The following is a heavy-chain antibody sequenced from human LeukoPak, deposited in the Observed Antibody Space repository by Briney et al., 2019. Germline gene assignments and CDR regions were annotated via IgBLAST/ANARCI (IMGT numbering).Heavy chain of an antibody. CDR1: GFTFSSYA. Sequence: GRSLRLSCAVSGFTFSSYAMHWVRQAPGKGLEWVAVISYDGSNKYYADSVKGRFTISRDNSKNTLYLQMNSLRAEDTAVYYCARDRKGIIRYYFDYWGQGTLVTVSS. V-gene: IGHV3-30-3*01. CDR3: ARDRKGIIRYYFDY. D-gene: IGHD3-10*01. J-gene: IGHJ4*02. CDR2: ISYDGSNK.